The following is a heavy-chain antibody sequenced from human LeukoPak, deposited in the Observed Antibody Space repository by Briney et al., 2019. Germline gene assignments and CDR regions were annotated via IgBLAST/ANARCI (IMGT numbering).Heavy chain of an antibody. CDR2: IVVGSGNT. Sequence: SVKVSCKASGFTFTRSAVQWVRQPRGQRLEWIGWIVVGSGNTNNAQKFQERVTITRDVSTSTVYMEMSSLRSEDTAVYYCAARGDVSPDMEGFYYFDYWGQGTLVTVSS. CDR1: GFTFTRSA. D-gene: IGHD3-3*01. J-gene: IGHJ4*02. CDR3: AARGDVSPDMEGFYYFDY. V-gene: IGHV1-58*01.